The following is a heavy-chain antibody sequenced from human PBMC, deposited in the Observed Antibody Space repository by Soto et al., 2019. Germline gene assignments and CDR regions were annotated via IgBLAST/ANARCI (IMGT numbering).Heavy chain of an antibody. CDR1: GFTFSSYG. D-gene: IGHD3-16*02. J-gene: IGHJ6*02. CDR2: IWYDGSNK. V-gene: IGHV3-33*01. CDR3: ARDPIMITFWGVIVFSDRPQGEAYGMDV. Sequence: GGSLRLSCAASGFTFSSYGMHWVRQAPGKGLEWVAVIWYDGSNKYYADSVKGRFTISRDNSKNTLYLQMNSLRAEDTAVYYGARDPIMITFWGVIVFSDRPQGEAYGMDVWGQGTTVTVS.